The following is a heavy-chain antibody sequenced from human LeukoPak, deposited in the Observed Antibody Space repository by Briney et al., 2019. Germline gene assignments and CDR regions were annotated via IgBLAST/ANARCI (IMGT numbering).Heavy chain of an antibody. V-gene: IGHV1-69*13. Sequence: SVKVSCKASGGTFSSYAISWVRQAPGQGLEWMGGIIPIFGTANYAQKFQGRVTITADESTSTAYMELSSLRSEDTAVYYCARDPALIAVSGNDAFDIWGQGTMVTVSS. CDR2: IIPIFGTA. CDR3: ARDPALIAVSGNDAFDI. J-gene: IGHJ3*02. CDR1: GGTFSSYA. D-gene: IGHD6-19*01.